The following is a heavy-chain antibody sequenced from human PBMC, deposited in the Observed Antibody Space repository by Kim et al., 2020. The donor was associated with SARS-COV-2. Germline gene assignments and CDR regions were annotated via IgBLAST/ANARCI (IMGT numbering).Heavy chain of an antibody. D-gene: IGHD1-7*01. CDR1: GFAFSRYA. Sequence: GGSLRLSCAASGFAFSRYAMTWVRQAPGKGLEWVSTTTDDGDDTKYEDYVKGRFTLSRDNSKNTLHLQMNNLRADDTAIYYCTKGIGPNYPGSRTFDMWG. J-gene: IGHJ3*02. CDR3: TKGIGPNYPGSRTFDM. CDR2: TTDDGDDT. V-gene: IGHV3-23*01.